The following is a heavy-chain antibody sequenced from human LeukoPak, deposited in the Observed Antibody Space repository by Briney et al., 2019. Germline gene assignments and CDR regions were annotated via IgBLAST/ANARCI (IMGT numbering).Heavy chain of an antibody. CDR1: GFTFSSYA. CDR2: VSSSGDRT. CDR3: AKGSTVTNYDY. J-gene: IGHJ4*02. V-gene: IGHV3-23*01. D-gene: IGHD4-17*01. Sequence: GGSLRLSCAASGFTFSSYAMSWVRQAPGKGLEWVSSVSSSGDRTFYADSVKDRFTISRDNSKNTLYLQMNSLRAEDTAVYYCAKGSTVTNYDYWGRGTLVTVSS.